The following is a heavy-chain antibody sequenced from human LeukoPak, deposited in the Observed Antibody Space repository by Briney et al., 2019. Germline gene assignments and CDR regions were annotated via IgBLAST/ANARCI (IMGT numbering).Heavy chain of an antibody. CDR3: ARRDSSGYYYRFDY. V-gene: IGHV3-21*01. CDR1: VFTFSSYS. Sequence: PVGSLRLSCAASVFTFSSYSMNWVRQAPGKGLEWVSSISSSSSYIYYADSVKGRFTISRDNAKNSLYLQMNSLRAEDTAVYYCARRDSSGYYYRFDYWGQGTLVTVSS. CDR2: ISSSSSYI. J-gene: IGHJ4*02. D-gene: IGHD3-22*01.